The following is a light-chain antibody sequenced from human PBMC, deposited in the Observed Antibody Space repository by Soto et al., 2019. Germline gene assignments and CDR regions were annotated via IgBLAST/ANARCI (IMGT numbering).Light chain of an antibody. CDR1: SSDVGNYNL. Sequence: QLVLTQPASVSGSPGQSITISCTGTSSDVGNYNLVSWYQQHPGKAPKLMIYEGTKRPSGVSNRFSGSKSGNTASLTISGLQAEDEADYYCCSYVSSSVVFGGGTKLTVL. CDR2: EGT. V-gene: IGLV2-23*01. CDR3: CSYVSSSVV. J-gene: IGLJ2*01.